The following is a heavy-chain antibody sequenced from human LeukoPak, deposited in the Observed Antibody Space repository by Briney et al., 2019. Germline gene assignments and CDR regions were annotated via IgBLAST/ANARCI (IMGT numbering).Heavy chain of an antibody. CDR1: GYTFTGYY. CDR2: INPNSGGT. J-gene: IGHJ4*02. D-gene: IGHD3-10*01. Sequence: ASVKVSCKASGYTFTGYYMHWVRQAPGQGLEWMGRINPNSGGTNYAQKFQARVTMTRDTSISTAYMELSRLRSDDTAVYYCARWRFGGSDYYFDYWGQGTLVTVSS. V-gene: IGHV1-2*06. CDR3: ARWRFGGSDYYFDY.